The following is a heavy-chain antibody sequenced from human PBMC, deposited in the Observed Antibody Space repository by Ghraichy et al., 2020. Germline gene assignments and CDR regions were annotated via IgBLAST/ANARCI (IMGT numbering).Heavy chain of an antibody. Sequence: ETLSLTCTVSGGSISSYYWSWIRQPPGKGLEWIGYIYYSGSTNYNPSLKSRVTISVDTSKNQFSLKLSSVTAADTAVYYCARFPSYYGSGVGFDPWGQGTLVTVSS. D-gene: IGHD3-10*01. CDR1: GGSISSYY. J-gene: IGHJ5*02. CDR2: IYYSGST. CDR3: ARFPSYYGSGVGFDP. V-gene: IGHV4-59*08.